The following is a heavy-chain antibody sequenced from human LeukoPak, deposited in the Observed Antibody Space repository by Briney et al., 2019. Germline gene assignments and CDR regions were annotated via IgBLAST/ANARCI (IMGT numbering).Heavy chain of an antibody. CDR1: GYTFTGYY. J-gene: IGHJ4*02. Sequence: GASVKVSCKASGYTFTGYYMRWVRLAPGQGLERMGWINPNSGGTNYAQKFRGRVTMTRDTSISTAYMELSRLTSDDTAVYYCARGTAAGVSSPNYWGQGTLVTVSS. CDR2: INPNSGGT. V-gene: IGHV1-2*02. CDR3: ARGTAAGVSSPNY. D-gene: IGHD6-25*01.